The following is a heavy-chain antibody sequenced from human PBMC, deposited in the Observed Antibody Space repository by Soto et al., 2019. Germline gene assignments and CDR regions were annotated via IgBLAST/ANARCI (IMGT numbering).Heavy chain of an antibody. Sequence: GGSLRLSCAASGFTFSSYWMHWVRQVPGKGLVWVSYFSRDGTTTNSADSVKGRFTVSRDNAKSALYLQMNSLTVDDTAVYYCVRGSGPTPTPFALWGQGTLVTVSS. CDR3: VRGSGPTPTPFAL. J-gene: IGHJ5*02. CDR2: FSRDGTTT. CDR1: GFTFSSYW. D-gene: IGHD6-19*01. V-gene: IGHV3-74*01.